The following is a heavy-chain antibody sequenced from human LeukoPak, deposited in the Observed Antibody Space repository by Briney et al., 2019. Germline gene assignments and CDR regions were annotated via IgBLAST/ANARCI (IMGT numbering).Heavy chain of an antibody. CDR3: AKWQYYGSGDDY. CDR2: ISGSGDST. V-gene: IGHV3-23*01. J-gene: IGHJ4*02. Sequence: GGSLILSCAGSGFTFSTYGMSWVRQAPNKGLEWLSTISGSGDSTYYADSVKGRFTISRDNSKNTLFLQMNSLRAEDTAIYYCAKWQYYGSGDDYWGQGTLVTVSS. CDR1: GFTFSTYG. D-gene: IGHD3-10*01.